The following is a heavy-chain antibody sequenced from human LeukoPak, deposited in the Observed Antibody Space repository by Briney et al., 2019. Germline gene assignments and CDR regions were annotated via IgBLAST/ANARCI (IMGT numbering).Heavy chain of an antibody. CDR3: ARGNPYYYYGMDV. Sequence: GGSLRLSCAASGFTFSTYWMYWVRRPPGRGLMWVSRISPDGRDTRYADSARGRFTISRDNAKNTLYLQMNSLRAEDTAVYYCARGNPYYYYGMDVWGQGTTVTVSS. V-gene: IGHV3-74*01. CDR2: ISPDGRDT. J-gene: IGHJ6*02. CDR1: GFTFSTYW.